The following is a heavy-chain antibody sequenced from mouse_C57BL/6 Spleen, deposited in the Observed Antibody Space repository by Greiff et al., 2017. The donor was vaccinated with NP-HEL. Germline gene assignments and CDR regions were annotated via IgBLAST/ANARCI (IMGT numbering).Heavy chain of an antibody. J-gene: IGHJ2*01. D-gene: IGHD2-2*01. V-gene: IGHV5-4*03. CDR2: ISDGGSYN. CDR1: GFTFSSYA. Sequence: EVKVVESGGGLVKPGGSLKLSCAASGFTFSSYAMSWVRQTPEKRLEWVATISDGGSYNYYTDNVQGRFTISRDNAKNNRYLQMSQLKSEDTAMYYCSRWAYDGYDDGYFDYWGQGTTLTVSS. CDR3: SRWAYDGYDDGYFDY.